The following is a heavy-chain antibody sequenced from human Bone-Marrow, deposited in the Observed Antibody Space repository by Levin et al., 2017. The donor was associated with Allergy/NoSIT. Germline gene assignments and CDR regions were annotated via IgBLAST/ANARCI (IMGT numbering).Heavy chain of an antibody. CDR3: ARDCYGGNFFDY. CDR1: GGSISSGGYS. D-gene: IGHD4-23*01. J-gene: IGHJ4*02. V-gene: IGHV4-30-2*01. CDR2: IYHSGST. Sequence: SETLSLTCAVSGGSISSGGYSWSWIRQPPGKGLEWIGYIYHSGSTYYNPSLKSRVTISVDRSKNQFSLKLSSVTVADTAVYYCARDCYGGNFFDYWGQGTLVTVSS.